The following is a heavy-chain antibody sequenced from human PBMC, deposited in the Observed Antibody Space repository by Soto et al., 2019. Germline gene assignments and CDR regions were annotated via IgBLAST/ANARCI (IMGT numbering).Heavy chain of an antibody. J-gene: IGHJ6*02. CDR3: ARGDRGGSGSPASYYYSGLDV. CDR2: VSAGGDMT. Sequence: DVQLLESGGHLVQPGGSLRLSCAASGFTFSSYAMSWVRQAPGKGLEWVSSVSAGGDMTYYSDSVKGRFTISRDNSNNALFLQRSSLRIEDTALYYCARGDRGGSGSPASYYYSGLDVWGQGTTVTVS. V-gene: IGHV3-23*01. D-gene: IGHD3-10*01. CDR1: GFTFSSYA.